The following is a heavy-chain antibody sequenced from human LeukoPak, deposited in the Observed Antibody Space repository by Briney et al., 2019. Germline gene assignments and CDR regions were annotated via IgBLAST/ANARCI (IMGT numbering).Heavy chain of an antibody. Sequence: GGSLRLSCAASGFTFSDYYMSWFRQAPGKGLEWVSYISSSGSTIYYADSVKGRFTISRDNAKNSLYLQMNSLRAEDTAVYYCAKKKGSGYAPFDYWGQGTLVTVSS. CDR1: GFTFSDYY. V-gene: IGHV3-11*04. J-gene: IGHJ4*02. D-gene: IGHD3-22*01. CDR3: AKKKGSGYAPFDY. CDR2: ISSSGSTI.